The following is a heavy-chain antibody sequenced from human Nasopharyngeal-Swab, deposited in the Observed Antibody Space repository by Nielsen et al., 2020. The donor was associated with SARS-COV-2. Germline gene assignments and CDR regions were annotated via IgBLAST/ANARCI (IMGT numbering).Heavy chain of an antibody. V-gene: IGHV3-23*01. Sequence: GESLKISCAASGFTFSSFAMSWVRQAPGKGLEWVSIISGSGDTTYYADSVKDRFTISRDNSKNTVYLQMDSLRAEDTAVYYCAKDRGGNSGTFDSWGQGTLVTVSS. J-gene: IGHJ4*02. CDR1: GFTFSSFA. CDR3: AKDRGGNSGTFDS. D-gene: IGHD1-26*01. CDR2: ISGSGDTT.